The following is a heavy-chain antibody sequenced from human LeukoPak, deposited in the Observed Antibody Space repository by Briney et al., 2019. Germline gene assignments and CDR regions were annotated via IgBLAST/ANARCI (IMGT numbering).Heavy chain of an antibody. CDR3: ARDASDYVPYSMDV. J-gene: IGHJ6*03. CDR2: MNPNSGNT. CDR1: GYTFTSYD. Sequence: ASVKVSCKASGYTFTSYDINWVRQATGQGLEWMAWMNPNSGNTGYAQKFQGRVTMARNTSISTAYMELSSLRSEDTAVYYCARDASDYVPYSMDVWGKGTTVTISS. V-gene: IGHV1-8*01. D-gene: IGHD4-17*01.